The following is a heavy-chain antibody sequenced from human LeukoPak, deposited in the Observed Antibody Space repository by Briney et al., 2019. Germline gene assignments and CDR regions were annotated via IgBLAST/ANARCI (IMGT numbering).Heavy chain of an antibody. J-gene: IGHJ4*02. CDR3: ARGGHYYDSSGYPGY. D-gene: IGHD3-22*01. CDR1: GYTFTSYY. V-gene: IGHV1-46*01. Sequence: ASVKVSCKASGYTFTSYYMHWVRQAPGQGGEWMGIINPSGGSTSYAQKFQGRVTMTRDTSTSTVYMELSSLRSEDTAVYYCARGGHYYDSSGYPGYWGQGTLVTVSS. CDR2: INPSGGST.